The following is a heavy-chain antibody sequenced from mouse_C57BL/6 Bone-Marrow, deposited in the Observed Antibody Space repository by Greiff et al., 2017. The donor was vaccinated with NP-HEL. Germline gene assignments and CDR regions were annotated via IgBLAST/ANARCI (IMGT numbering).Heavy chain of an antibody. Sequence: EVHLVESGPGLVKPSQSLSLTCSVTGYSIISGYYWNWIRQFPGNKLEWMAYISYDGSNNYNPSLKNRISITRDISKNQFFLKLTSVTTEDTATYYCAREGGYYGSPFAYWGQWTLVTVSA. CDR3: AREGGYYGSPFAY. D-gene: IGHD1-1*01. V-gene: IGHV3-6*01. CDR2: ISYDGSN. J-gene: IGHJ3*01. CDR1: GYSIISGYY.